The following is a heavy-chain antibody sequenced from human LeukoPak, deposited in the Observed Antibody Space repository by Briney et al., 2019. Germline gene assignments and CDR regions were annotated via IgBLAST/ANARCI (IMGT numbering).Heavy chain of an antibody. J-gene: IGHJ3*02. CDR2: IYHSGST. Sequence: SETLSLTCTVSGYSISSGYYWGWIRQPPGKGLEWIGSIYHSGSTYYNPSLKSRVTISVDTSKNQFSLKLSSVTAADTAVYYCARGLSGYSSSSGAFDIWGQGTMVTVSS. CDR1: GYSISSGYY. V-gene: IGHV4-38-2*02. D-gene: IGHD6-6*01. CDR3: ARGLSGYSSSSGAFDI.